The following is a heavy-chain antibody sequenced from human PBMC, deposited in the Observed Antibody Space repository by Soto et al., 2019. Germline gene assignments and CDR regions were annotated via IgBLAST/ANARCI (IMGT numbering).Heavy chain of an antibody. CDR1: GFTFFAYW. CDR3: AKGKGVGATPDGANC. Sequence: EVQLVESGGGLVQPGGSLRLSCAASGFTFFAYWIHWVRQVPGKGLVWVSRINSDGSHTSYADSVRGRFTISRDNSKNTVYLQMNSPRVEDTAIYYCAKGKGVGATPDGANCWGQGTLVTVSS. CDR2: INSDGSHT. D-gene: IGHD1-26*01. J-gene: IGHJ4*02. V-gene: IGHV3-74*01.